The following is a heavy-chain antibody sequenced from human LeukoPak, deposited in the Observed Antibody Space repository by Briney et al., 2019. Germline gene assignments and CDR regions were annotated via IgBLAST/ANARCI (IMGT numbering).Heavy chain of an antibody. CDR3: AKVPNWNYGGYYYYYMDV. CDR1: GFTFSSYG. V-gene: IGHV3-30*02. Sequence: GGSLRLSCAASGFTFSSYGMHWVRQAPGKGLEWVAFIRNDGSTKYYADSVKGRFTISRDNSKNTLYLQMNSLRAEDTAVYYCAKVPNWNYGGYYYYYMDVWGKGTTVTVSS. D-gene: IGHD1-7*01. J-gene: IGHJ6*03. CDR2: IRNDGSTK.